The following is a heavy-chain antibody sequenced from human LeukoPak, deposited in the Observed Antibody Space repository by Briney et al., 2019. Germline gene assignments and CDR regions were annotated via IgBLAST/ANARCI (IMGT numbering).Heavy chain of an antibody. CDR3: ARYSSGWRSFDI. Sequence: SETLSLTCTVSGGSISSYYWSWIRQPPGKGLEWIGYIYYSGSTNYNPSLKSRVTISVDTSKNQFSVNLSSVTAADTAVYYCARYSSGWRSFDIWGQGTMVTVSS. CDR1: GGSISSYY. D-gene: IGHD6-19*01. V-gene: IGHV4-59*01. J-gene: IGHJ3*02. CDR2: IYYSGST.